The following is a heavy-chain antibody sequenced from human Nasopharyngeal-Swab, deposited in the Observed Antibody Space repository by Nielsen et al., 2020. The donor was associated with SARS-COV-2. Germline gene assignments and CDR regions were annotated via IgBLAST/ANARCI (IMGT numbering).Heavy chain of an antibody. V-gene: IGHV4-39*07. D-gene: IGHD3-10*01. CDR3: ARDRRRGSGEVIKVHGANYYYYGMDV. CDR2: IYYSGST. CDR1: GGSISSSSYY. J-gene: IGHJ6*02. Sequence: GSLRLSCTVSGGSISSSSYYWGWIRQPPGKGLEWIGSIYYSGSTYYNPSLKSRVTISVDTSKNQFSLKLSSVTAADTAVYYCARDRRRGSGEVIKVHGANYYYYGMDVWGQGTTVTVSS.